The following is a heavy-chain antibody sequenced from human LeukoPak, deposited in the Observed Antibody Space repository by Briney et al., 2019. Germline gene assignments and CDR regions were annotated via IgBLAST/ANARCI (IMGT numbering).Heavy chain of an antibody. Sequence: GGSLRLSCGASGFTFSSSAMHWVRQGPGKGLEWVAYIAHHGNNKYYADSVKGRFTISRDNSKGSLYLQMNSLRADDTSVYYCAKDGSWSCTDWGQGTLVRVSS. CDR1: GFTFSSSA. J-gene: IGHJ4*02. D-gene: IGHD2-8*02. V-gene: IGHV3-30*02. CDR2: IAHHGNNK. CDR3: AKDGSWSCTD.